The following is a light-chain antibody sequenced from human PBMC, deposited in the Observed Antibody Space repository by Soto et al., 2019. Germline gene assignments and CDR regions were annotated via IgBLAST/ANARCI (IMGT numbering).Light chain of an antibody. CDR2: WTS. CDR3: QQYYSTPLT. CDR1: QIFLSNSNNKNY. V-gene: IGKV4-1*01. Sequence: DIVMTQSTDSLAVSLGERGTINCKSSQIFLSNSNNKNYLAWYQQKAGQSPKLLIYWTSTRESGVPDRFSGSGSGTDFTLTISSLQAEDVAVYYCQQYYSTPLTFGQGTKVDI. J-gene: IGKJ1*01.